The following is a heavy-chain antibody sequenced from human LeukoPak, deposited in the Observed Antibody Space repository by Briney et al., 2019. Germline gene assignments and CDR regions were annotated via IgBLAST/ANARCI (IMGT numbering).Heavy chain of an antibody. Sequence: ASVKVSCKASGYTFTSYYMHWVRQAPGQGLEWMGIINPSSGSTSYAQKFQGRVTMTRDTSTSTVYMELSSLRSEDTAVYYCARDPKPYSYGFVTRSWFDPWGQGTLVTVSS. D-gene: IGHD5-18*01. V-gene: IGHV1-46*01. CDR3: ARDPKPYSYGFVTRSWFDP. J-gene: IGHJ5*02. CDR1: GYTFTSYY. CDR2: INPSSGST.